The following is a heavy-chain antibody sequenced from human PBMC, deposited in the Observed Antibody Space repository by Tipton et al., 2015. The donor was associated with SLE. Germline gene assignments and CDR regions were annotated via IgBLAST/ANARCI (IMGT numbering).Heavy chain of an antibody. CDR2: IYYDGNS. CDR1: GGSITNDAYY. V-gene: IGHV4-31*03. CDR3: ARDYYDNIGVNAFDI. Sequence: TLSLTCTVSGGSITNDAYYWSWIRQSPGKGLEWIGYIYYDGNSHYNPSLKSRLSISVDTSKNQFSLKPSSVTAADTAVYYCARDYYDNIGVNAFDIWGQGTMVTVSS. J-gene: IGHJ3*02. D-gene: IGHD3-22*01.